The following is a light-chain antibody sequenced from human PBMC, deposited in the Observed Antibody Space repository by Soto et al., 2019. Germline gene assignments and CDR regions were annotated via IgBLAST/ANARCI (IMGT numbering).Light chain of an antibody. J-gene: IGLJ2*01. CDR1: SNDIGGYNL. CDR2: EAN. V-gene: IGLV2-23*02. CDR3: YSLAGGATFV. Sequence: QSVLTQSASVSGSPGQSITISCTGTSNDIGGYNLVSWYQQHPGKAPKLIIYEANKRPSGVSDRFSGSRSGTTASLTISALQAEDEADYSWYSLAGGATFVFGGGTKLTVL.